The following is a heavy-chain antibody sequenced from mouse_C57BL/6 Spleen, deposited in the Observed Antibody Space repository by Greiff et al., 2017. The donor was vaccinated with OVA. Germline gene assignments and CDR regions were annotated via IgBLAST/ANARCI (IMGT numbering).Heavy chain of an antibody. CDR3: ARRVYSNSWSFDV. Sequence: VQLVESGPGLVQPSQSLSITCTVSGFSLTSYGVHWVRQSPGKGLEWLGVIWSGGSTDYNAAFISRLSISNDNSKRQVFFKMNSLQADDTSIYSCARRVYSNSWSFDVWGTGTTVTVSS. CDR2: IWSGGST. V-gene: IGHV2-2*01. CDR1: GFSLTSYG. D-gene: IGHD2-5*01. J-gene: IGHJ1*03.